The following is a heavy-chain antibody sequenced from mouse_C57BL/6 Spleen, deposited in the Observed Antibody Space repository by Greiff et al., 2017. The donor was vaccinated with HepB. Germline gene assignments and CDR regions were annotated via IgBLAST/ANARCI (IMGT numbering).Heavy chain of an antibody. Sequence: QVQLQQSGAELVKPGASVKLSCKASGYTFTSYWMHWVKQRPGQGLEWIGMIHPNSGSTNYNEKFKSKATLTVHKSSSTAYMQLSSLTSEDSAVYYCAREGITTVVSPSFAYWGQGTLVTVSA. CDR3: AREGITTVVSPSFAY. CDR1: GYTFTSYW. J-gene: IGHJ3*01. V-gene: IGHV1-64*01. D-gene: IGHD1-1*01. CDR2: IHPNSGST.